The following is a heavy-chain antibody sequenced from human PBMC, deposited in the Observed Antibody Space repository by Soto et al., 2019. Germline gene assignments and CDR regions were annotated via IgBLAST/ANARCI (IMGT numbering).Heavy chain of an antibody. CDR3: ERAYWSGDRYYYGMDV. V-gene: IGHV1-2*02. CDR2: INPNSGGP. D-gene: IGHD3-3*01. CDR1: GYTFTGYY. Sequence: ASVKVSCKASGYTFTGYYIHWVRQAPGQRLEWMGYINPNSGGPNYAQKFQGRVTMTRDTSISTAYMELSRLRSDDTAVYFCERAYWSGDRYYYGMDVWGQGTTVTVSS. J-gene: IGHJ6*02.